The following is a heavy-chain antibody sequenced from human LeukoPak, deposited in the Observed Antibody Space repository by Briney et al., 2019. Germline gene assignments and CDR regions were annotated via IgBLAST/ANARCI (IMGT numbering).Heavy chain of an antibody. CDR1: GGSISSXX. CDR3: ARHAAAGTVAFDI. V-gene: IGHV4-59*08. J-gene: IGHJ3*02. D-gene: IGHD6-13*01. CDR2: IYNSEST. Sequence: VSGGSISSXXXXWXRXPXXKXXXCIGHIYNSESTTYNPSLKSRVTIFVDTSKKQFSLNLTSVTAADTAVYYCARHAAAGTVAFDIWGHGTMVTVSS.